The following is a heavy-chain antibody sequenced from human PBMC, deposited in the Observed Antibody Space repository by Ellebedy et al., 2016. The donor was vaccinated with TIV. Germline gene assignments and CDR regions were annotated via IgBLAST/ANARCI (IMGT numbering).Heavy chain of an antibody. CDR2: ISAYNGNT. CDR3: ARRYSGYDWGVYYFDY. D-gene: IGHD5-12*01. Sequence: AASVKVTCKASGYTFTSYGISWVRQAPGQGLEWMGWISAYNGNTNYAQKLQGRVTMTTDTSTSTAYMELRSLRSEDTAVYYCARRYSGYDWGVYYFDYWGQGTLVTVSS. CDR1: GYTFTSYG. V-gene: IGHV1-18*01. J-gene: IGHJ4*02.